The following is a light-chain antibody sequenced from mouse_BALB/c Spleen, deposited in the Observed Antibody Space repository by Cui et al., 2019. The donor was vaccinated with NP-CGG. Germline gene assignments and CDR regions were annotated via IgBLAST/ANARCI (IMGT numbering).Light chain of an antibody. J-gene: IGLJ1*01. CDR2: GTN. V-gene: IGLV1*01. CDR1: TGAVTTSNY. Sequence: QAVVTQESALTTSPGETVTLTCRSSTGAVTTSNYANWVQEKPDHLFTGLIGGTNNRAPGVPARFSGSLIVDKAALTITGARTEDEAIYFCALWYSNHWVFGGGTKLTVL. CDR3: ALWYSNHWV.